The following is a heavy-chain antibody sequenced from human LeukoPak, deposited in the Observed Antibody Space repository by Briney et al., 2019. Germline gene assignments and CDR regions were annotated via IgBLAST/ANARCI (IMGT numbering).Heavy chain of an antibody. D-gene: IGHD6-19*01. CDR1: GGSISSSSYY. J-gene: IGHJ4*02. CDR2: IYYSGST. CDR3: ATFIAVAGTSRGRGYYFDY. Sequence: SETLSLTCTVSGGSISSSSYYWGWIRLPPGKGLEWLGSIYYSGSTYYNPSLKSRVTISVDTSKNQFSLKLSSVTAADTAVYYCATFIAVAGTSRGRGYYFDYWGQGTLVTVSS. V-gene: IGHV4-39*01.